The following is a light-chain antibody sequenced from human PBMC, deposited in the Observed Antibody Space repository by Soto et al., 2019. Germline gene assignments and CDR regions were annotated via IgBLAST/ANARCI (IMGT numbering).Light chain of an antibody. J-gene: IGLJ2*01. Sequence: QSVLTQPASVSGSPGQSITISCTGTSSDVGSYNLVSWYQQHPGKAPKLMIYEGSKRPSGVSNSFSGSKSGNPASLTISGLHAEDEADYDCCSYAGSSTLVVFGGGTKVTVL. V-gene: IGLV2-23*01. CDR2: EGS. CDR1: SSDVGSYNL. CDR3: CSYAGSSTLVV.